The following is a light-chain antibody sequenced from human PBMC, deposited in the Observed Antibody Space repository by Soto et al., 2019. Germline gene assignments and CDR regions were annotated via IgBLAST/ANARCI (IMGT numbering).Light chain of an antibody. CDR2: DAS. CDR1: QSVSSY. J-gene: IGKJ5*01. V-gene: IGKV3-11*01. Sequence: EIVLTQSPATLSLSPGERVTLSCRASQSVSSYFAWYQQKPGQAPRLLIYDASNRATGFPARFSGSGSGTDFTLPLSSLEPEDFAVYYCQQRSNGPLTFGQGTRLEIK. CDR3: QQRSNGPLT.